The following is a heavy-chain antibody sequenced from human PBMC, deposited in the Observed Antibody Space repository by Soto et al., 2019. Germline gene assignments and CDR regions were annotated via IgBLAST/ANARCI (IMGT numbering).Heavy chain of an antibody. CDR1: GFTFSIYN. V-gene: IGHV3-23*01. CDR3: ARRITSSFDY. D-gene: IGHD1-20*01. J-gene: IGHJ4*02. CDR2: ITGSGDYT. Sequence: EVQLLESGGGLVQPGGSLRLSCVASGFTFSIYNMNWVRQAPGKGLEWVSVITGSGDYTNYADSVKGRFTIPRDNSKNTLYLQMNSLRAEDTAVYFCARRITSSFDYWGQGTLVTVSS.